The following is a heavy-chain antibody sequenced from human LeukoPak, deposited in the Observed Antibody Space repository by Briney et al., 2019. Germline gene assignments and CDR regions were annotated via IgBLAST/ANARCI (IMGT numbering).Heavy chain of an antibody. J-gene: IGHJ4*02. CDR3: ARAIVGATTPLDY. CDR1: GFTFSW. V-gene: IGHV3-7*01. D-gene: IGHD1-26*01. Sequence: GGSLRLSCAVSGFTFSWMSWVRQAPGKGLEWVANIKQDGSEKYYVDSVKGRFTISRDNAKNSLYLQMNSLRAEDTAVYYCARAIVGATTPLDYWGQGTLVTVSS. CDR2: IKQDGSEK.